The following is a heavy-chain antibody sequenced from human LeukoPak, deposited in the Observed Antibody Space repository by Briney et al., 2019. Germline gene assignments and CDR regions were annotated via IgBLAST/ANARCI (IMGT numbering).Heavy chain of an antibody. Sequence: SETLSLTCTVSGAAITNYLSWIRQPPGKGLEWIGYIYYSGSTNYNPSLKSRVTITIDTSKNQFSLKLSSVTAADTAVYYCARHASVIGWYWPELDPWGQGTLVTVSS. D-gene: IGHD6-19*01. CDR1: GAAITNY. V-gene: IGHV4-59*08. CDR2: IYYSGST. J-gene: IGHJ5*02. CDR3: ARHASVIGWYWPELDP.